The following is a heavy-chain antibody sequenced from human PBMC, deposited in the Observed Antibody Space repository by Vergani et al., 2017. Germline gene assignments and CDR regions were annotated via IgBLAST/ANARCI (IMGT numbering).Heavy chain of an antibody. V-gene: IGHV3-48*01. J-gene: IGHJ6*03. CDR3: AREAAAGHYYYYYMDV. CDR2: ISSSSSTI. D-gene: IGHD6-13*01. CDR1: GFTFSSYS. Sequence: EVQLVESGGGLVQPGGSLRLSCAASGFTFSSYSMNWVRQAPGKGLEWVSYISSSSSTIYYADSVKGRFTISRDNAKNSLYLQMNSLRAEDTAVYYCAREAAAGHYYYYYMDVWGKGTTVTVSS.